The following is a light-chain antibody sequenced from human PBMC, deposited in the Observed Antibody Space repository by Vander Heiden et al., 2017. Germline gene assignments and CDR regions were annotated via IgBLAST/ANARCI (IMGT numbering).Light chain of an antibody. CDR2: GAS. CDR3: QQYNNWPPVYT. V-gene: IGKV3-15*01. CDR1: QAVTSN. Sequence: EIVMTQSPATLSVSPGERATLSCRASQAVTSNLAWYQQKPGQAPRLLIYGASTRATGIPARFSGSGSGTEFTLTISILQFEDFAVYYCQQYNNWPPVYTFGQGTKLEIK. J-gene: IGKJ2*01.